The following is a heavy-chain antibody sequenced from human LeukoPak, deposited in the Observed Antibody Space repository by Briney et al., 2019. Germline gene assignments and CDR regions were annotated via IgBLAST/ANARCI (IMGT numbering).Heavy chain of an antibody. CDR2: INPDNGGT. J-gene: IGHJ1*01. V-gene: IGHV1-2*02. D-gene: IGHD3-22*01. Sequence: ASVKVSFKASGYTFTGYYMHWVRQAPGQGLEWMGWINPDNGGTNYAQNFQGRVTITADKTTNTAYMELSSLRAEDTAVYYCARLTDYLVDSVIGYWGQGTLITVSS. CDR1: GYTFTGYY. CDR3: ARLTDYLVDSVIGY.